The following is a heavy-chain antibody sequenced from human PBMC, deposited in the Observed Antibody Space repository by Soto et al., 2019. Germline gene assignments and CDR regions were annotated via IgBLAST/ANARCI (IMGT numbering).Heavy chain of an antibody. CDR1: GYTFSNYA. V-gene: IGHV1-3*01. Sequence: ASVKVSCTASGYTFSNYAMHWVRQAPGQRLEGMGWINAGNGDIEYSQKFQGRVTMTRNTSASTAYMELSSLRSEDTAVYYCARDPSYYGMDVWGQGTTVTVSS. J-gene: IGHJ6*02. CDR3: ARDPSYYGMDV. CDR2: INAGNGDI.